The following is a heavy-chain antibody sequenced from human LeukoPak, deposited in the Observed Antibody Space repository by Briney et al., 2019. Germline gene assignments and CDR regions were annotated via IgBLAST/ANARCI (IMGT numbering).Heavy chain of an antibody. Sequence: SETLSLTCTVSGGSISSYYWSWIRQPPGKGLEWIGYIYYSGSTNYNPSLKSRVTISVDTSKNQFPLKLSSVTAADTAVYYCARTTVVTKFDYWGQGTLVTVSS. J-gene: IGHJ4*02. V-gene: IGHV4-59*01. CDR2: IYYSGST. D-gene: IGHD4-23*01. CDR1: GGSISSYY. CDR3: ARTTVVTKFDY.